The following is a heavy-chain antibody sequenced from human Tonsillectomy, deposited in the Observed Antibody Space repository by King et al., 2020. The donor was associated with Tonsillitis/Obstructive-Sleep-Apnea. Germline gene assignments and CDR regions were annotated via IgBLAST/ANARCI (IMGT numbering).Heavy chain of an antibody. CDR2: IGNSGGNT. Sequence: VQLVESGGGLVQPGGSLRLSCAASGFIFSSYAMSWVRQAPGKGLEWVSAIGNSGGNTYYADSVKGRFTISRDNSKSTLYLQMNSLRAEDTAVYYCATCRWIPLWAYWGQGILVTVSS. CDR3: ATCRWIPLWAY. J-gene: IGHJ4*02. V-gene: IGHV3-23*04. D-gene: IGHD5-18*01. CDR1: GFIFSSYA.